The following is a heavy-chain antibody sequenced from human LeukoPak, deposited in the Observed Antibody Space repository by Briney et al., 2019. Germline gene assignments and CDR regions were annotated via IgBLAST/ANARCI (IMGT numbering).Heavy chain of an antibody. CDR1: GFTFGSYS. CDR2: INWNGGST. CDR3: ARGATGTTFDF. Sequence: GGSLRLSCAVSGFTFGSYSMSWVRHAPGKGLEWVSGINWNGGSTGYADSVKGRFTISRDNAKNSLYLQMNSLRAEDTALYYCARGATGTTFDFWGQGTLVTVSS. J-gene: IGHJ4*02. D-gene: IGHD1-1*01. V-gene: IGHV3-20*04.